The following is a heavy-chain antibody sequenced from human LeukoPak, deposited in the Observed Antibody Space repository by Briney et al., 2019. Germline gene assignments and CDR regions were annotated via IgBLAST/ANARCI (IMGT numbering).Heavy chain of an antibody. CDR1: GYSIGSGYY. J-gene: IGHJ3*02. Sequence: PSETLSLTCAVSGYSIGSGYYWGWIRQPPGKGLEWIGSIYHSGSTYYNPSLKSRVTISVDTSKNQFSLKLSSVTAADTAVYYCAGGVPAANDAFDIWGQGTMVTVSS. CDR2: IYHSGST. CDR3: AGGVPAANDAFDI. V-gene: IGHV4-38-2*01. D-gene: IGHD2-2*01.